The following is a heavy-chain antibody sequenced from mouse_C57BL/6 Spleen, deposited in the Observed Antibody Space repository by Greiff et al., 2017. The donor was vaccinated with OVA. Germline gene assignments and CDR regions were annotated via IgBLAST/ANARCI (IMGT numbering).Heavy chain of an antibody. CDR2: IYPRSGNT. D-gene: IGHD2-12*01. Sequence: VQLQESGAELARPGASVKLSCKASGYTFTSYGISWVKQRTGQGLEWIGEIYPRSGNTYYNEKFKGKATLTADKSSSTAYMELRSLTSEDSAVYFCARHDDGPLDYWGQGTSVTVSS. J-gene: IGHJ4*01. V-gene: IGHV1-81*01. CDR1: GYTFTSYG. CDR3: ARHDDGPLDY.